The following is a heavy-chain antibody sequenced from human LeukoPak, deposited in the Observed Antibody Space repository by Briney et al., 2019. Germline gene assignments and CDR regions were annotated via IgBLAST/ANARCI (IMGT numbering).Heavy chain of an antibody. V-gene: IGHV5-51*01. CDR3: ARHFHSAWFGF. CDR1: GLAFPAYG. Sequence: GESLKISCKGSGLAFPAYGMAWGGQMPGKGLGGMGNIYPGGSNGRYSPSFQGQVTMSADKSITTVYLQWSSLKASDTAMYYCARHFHSAWFGFWGQGSLVTVSS. J-gene: IGHJ4*02. CDR2: IYPGGSNG. D-gene: IGHD5-18*01.